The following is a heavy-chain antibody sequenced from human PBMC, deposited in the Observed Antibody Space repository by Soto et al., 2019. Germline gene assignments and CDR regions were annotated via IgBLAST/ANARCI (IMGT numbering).Heavy chain of an antibody. CDR1: GFTVSSRY. J-gene: IGHJ6*03. CDR2: IYSSGST. D-gene: IGHD5-12*01. V-gene: IGHV3-53*04. CDR3: AKGYSDSDWDSYYMDV. Sequence: EVQLVESGGGLVQPGGSLRLSCVASGFTVSSRYVSWVRQSPGKGLEWVSIIYSSGSTHYADSVKGRFTISRHNFKNTVVIQMNILRAEDTAVYCCAKGYSDSDWDSYYMDVCGNGTTVIVS.